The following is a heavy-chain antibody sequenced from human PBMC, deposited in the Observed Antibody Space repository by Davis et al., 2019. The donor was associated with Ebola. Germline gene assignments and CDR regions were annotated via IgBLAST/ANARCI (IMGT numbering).Heavy chain of an antibody. Sequence: PSETLSLTCAVSGGSISSGGYSWSWIRQPPGKGLEWIGYIYHSGSTYYNPSLKSRVTISVDRSKNQFSLKLSSVTAADTAVYYCARGLIRGYSYGSFDYWGQGTLVTVSS. J-gene: IGHJ4*02. V-gene: IGHV4-30-2*01. CDR3: ARGLIRGYSYGSFDY. CDR2: IYHSGST. D-gene: IGHD5-18*01. CDR1: GGSISSGGYS.